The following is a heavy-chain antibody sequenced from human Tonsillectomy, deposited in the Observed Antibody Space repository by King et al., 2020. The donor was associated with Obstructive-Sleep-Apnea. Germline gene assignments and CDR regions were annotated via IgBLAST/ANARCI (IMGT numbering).Heavy chain of an antibody. V-gene: IGHV3-21*01. CDR1: GFTFSSYS. CDR3: ARDHHGDYVDY. CDR2: ISSSSSYI. J-gene: IGHJ4*02. D-gene: IGHD4-17*01. Sequence: VQLVESGGGLVKPGGSLRLSCAASGFTFSSYSMNWVRQAPGKGLEWVSSISSSSSYIYYADSVKGRFTISRDNAKNSLYLQMNSLGAEDTAVYYCARDHHGDYVDYWGQGTLVTVSS.